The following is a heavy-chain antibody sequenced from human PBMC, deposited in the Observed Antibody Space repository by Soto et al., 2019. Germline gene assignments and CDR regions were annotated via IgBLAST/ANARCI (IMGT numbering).Heavy chain of an antibody. J-gene: IGHJ4*02. CDR1: GDSVSSNSAA. Sequence: SQTLSLTCAISGDSVSSNSAAWNWIRQSPSRGLEWLGRTYYRSKWYNDYGVSVKSQKTINPDTSKTHFPLQLNSVPPGDTAVYYCERAGGDFWSGYYPRIDYGGQETLVTVSS. CDR2: TYYRSKWYN. V-gene: IGHV6-1*01. D-gene: IGHD3-3*01. CDR3: ERAGGDFWSGYYPRIDY.